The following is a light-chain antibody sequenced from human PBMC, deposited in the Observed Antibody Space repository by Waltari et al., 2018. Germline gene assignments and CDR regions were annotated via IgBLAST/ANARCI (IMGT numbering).Light chain of an antibody. V-gene: IGLV1-51*01. CDR1: NSDLENSY. CDR3: ATWDSRLSLVI. J-gene: IGLJ2*01. Sequence: QSVLTQPPSASAAPGQKVPISCSESNSDLENSYISWYQQFPGTAPSPLIYCNEKRPSGIPDRFSGSKSGPSATLAITGLQTGDEADYYCATWDSRLSLVIIGGGTKLTV. CDR2: CNE.